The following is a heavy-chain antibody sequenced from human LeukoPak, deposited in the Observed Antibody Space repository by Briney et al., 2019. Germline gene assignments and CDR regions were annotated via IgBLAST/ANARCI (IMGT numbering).Heavy chain of an antibody. CDR2: ISAYNGNT. V-gene: IGHV1-18*01. D-gene: IGHD2-15*01. J-gene: IGHJ6*02. CDR1: GYTFTSYG. Sequence: ASVKVSCKSSGYTFTSYGISWVRQAPGQGLEWMGWISAYNGNTNYAQKLQGRVTMTTDTSTSTAYMELRSRRSDDRAVYYCARGGYCSGGSCYQIVYYYYYGMDVWGQGTTVTVSS. CDR3: ARGGYCSGGSCYQIVYYYYYGMDV.